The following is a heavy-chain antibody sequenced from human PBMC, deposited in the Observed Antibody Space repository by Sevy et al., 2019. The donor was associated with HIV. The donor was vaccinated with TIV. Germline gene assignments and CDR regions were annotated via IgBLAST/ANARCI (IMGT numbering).Heavy chain of an antibody. D-gene: IGHD1-1*01. V-gene: IGHV4-59*01. J-gene: IGHJ4*02. CDR3: ARDSTTRPRVLDY. CDR1: GGSISSYF. Sequence: SETLSLTCSVSGGSISSYFWTWVRQSPGKGLEWIGNIYFTGDTDYSPSLKSRVTLSLDTSKSQFSLTLKSVTAADTAIYFCARDSTTRPRVLDYWGQGTLVTVSS. CDR2: IYFTGDT.